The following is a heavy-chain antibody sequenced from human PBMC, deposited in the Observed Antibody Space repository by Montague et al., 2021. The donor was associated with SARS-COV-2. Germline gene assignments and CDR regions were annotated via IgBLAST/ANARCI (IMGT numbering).Heavy chain of an antibody. CDR3: ARSYYDILTNYYDAFDI. J-gene: IGHJ3*02. V-gene: IGHV2-70*04. D-gene: IGHD3-9*01. Sequence: PALVKPTQTLTLTCTLSGFSLSTSGMRASWIRQPPGKALEWLARXDWDDDKFYSTSLETRPTISKDTSKNQVVLTMTNMDPVDTATYYCARSYYDILTNYYDAFDIWGQGTLVTVSS. CDR2: XDWDDDK. CDR1: GFSLSTSGMR.